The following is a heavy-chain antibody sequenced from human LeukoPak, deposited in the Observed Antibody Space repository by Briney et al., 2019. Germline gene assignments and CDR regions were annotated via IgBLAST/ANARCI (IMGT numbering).Heavy chain of an antibody. Sequence: GGSLRLSCAASGFTLSSNYMSWVRQAPGKGLEWVSVIYSGGSTYYADSVKGRFTISRDNSKNTLYLQMNSLRAEDTAVYYCARGVEYSSGWSLDAFDIWGQGTMVTVSS. J-gene: IGHJ3*02. CDR3: ARGVEYSSGWSLDAFDI. CDR2: IYSGGST. V-gene: IGHV3-53*01. CDR1: GFTLSSNY. D-gene: IGHD6-19*01.